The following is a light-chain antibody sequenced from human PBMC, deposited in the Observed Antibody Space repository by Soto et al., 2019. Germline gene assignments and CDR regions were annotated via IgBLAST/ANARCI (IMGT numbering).Light chain of an antibody. CDR2: DVN. CDR3: SSYASNRDVL. Sequence: QPVLTQPASVSGSPGQSITISCTGTSSDVGGYNYVSWYQQHPGKAPKLIVYDVNDRPSGVSNRFSGSKSGNTASLTISGLQAEDEADYCCSSYASNRDVLFGGGTKLTVL. J-gene: IGLJ2*01. CDR1: SSDVGGYNY. V-gene: IGLV2-14*01.